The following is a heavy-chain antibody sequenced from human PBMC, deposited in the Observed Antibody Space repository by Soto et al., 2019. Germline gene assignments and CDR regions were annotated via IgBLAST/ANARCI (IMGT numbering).Heavy chain of an antibody. CDR2: IDPSDSYT. CDR3: ARSGYYDSSGYYGFGY. D-gene: IGHD3-22*01. J-gene: IGHJ4*02. Sequence: GESLKTSCKGSGYSFTSYWISWVRQMPGKGLEWMGRIDPSDSYTNYSQSFQGHVTISADKSISTAYLQWSSLKASDTAMYYCARSGYYDSSGYYGFGYWGQGTLVTVSS. CDR1: GYSFTSYW. V-gene: IGHV5-10-1*01.